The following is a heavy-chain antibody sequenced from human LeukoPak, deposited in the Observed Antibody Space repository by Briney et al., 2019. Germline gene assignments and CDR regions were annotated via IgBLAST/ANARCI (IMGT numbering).Heavy chain of an antibody. CDR1: GGSISSGGYS. Sequence: SQTLSLTCAVSGGSISSGGYSWSWIRQPPGKGLEWIGYIYHSGSTYYNPSLKSRVTISVDTSKNQFSLKLSSVTAADTAVYYCARAYHCSSTSCYTDNWFDPWGQGTLVTVSS. J-gene: IGHJ5*02. D-gene: IGHD2-2*02. CDR3: ARAYHCSSTSCYTDNWFDP. V-gene: IGHV4-30-2*01. CDR2: IYHSGST.